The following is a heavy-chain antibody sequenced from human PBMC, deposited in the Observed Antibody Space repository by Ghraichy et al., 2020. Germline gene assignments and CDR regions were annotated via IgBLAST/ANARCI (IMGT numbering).Heavy chain of an antibody. Sequence: ATVKVSCKASGYTFTSYGISWVRQAPGQGLEWMGWISAYNGNTNYAQKLQGRVTMTTDTSTSTAYMELRSLRSDDTAVYYCARDLYYYGSGERDYWGQGTLVTVSS. CDR2: ISAYNGNT. J-gene: IGHJ4*02. D-gene: IGHD3-10*01. CDR3: ARDLYYYGSGERDY. CDR1: GYTFTSYG. V-gene: IGHV1-18*01.